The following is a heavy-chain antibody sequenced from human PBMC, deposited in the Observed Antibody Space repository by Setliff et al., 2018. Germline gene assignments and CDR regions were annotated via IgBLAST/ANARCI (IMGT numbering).Heavy chain of an antibody. CDR2: INNDGSVT. CDR3: VRDGAGAFDY. D-gene: IGHD1-26*01. Sequence: GGSLRLSCAASGFTFSSYGLHWVRQGPGKGLVWVSYINNDGSVTKYGDSVKGRFTISRDNAKNTLYLQMNSLRAEDTAVYYCVRDGAGAFDYWGQGALVTVSS. J-gene: IGHJ4*02. V-gene: IGHV3-74*01. CDR1: GFTFSSYG.